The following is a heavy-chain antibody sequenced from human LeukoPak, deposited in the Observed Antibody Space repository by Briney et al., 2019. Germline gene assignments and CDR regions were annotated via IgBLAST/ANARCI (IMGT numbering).Heavy chain of an antibody. CDR1: GFTFSSYA. CDR3: AKGYCSSTSCSTYYRNFDY. D-gene: IGHD2-2*01. Sequence: GGSLRLSCAASGFTFSSYAMSWVRQAPGKGLEWVSPISGSGGSTYYADSVKGRFTISRDNSKNTLYLQMNSLRAEDTAVYYCAKGYCSSTSCSTYYRNFDYWGQGTLVTVSS. CDR2: ISGSGGST. J-gene: IGHJ4*02. V-gene: IGHV3-23*01.